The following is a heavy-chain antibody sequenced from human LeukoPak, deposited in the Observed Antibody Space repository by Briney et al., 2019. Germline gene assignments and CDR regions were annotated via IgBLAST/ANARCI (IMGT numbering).Heavy chain of an antibody. D-gene: IGHD2-15*01. CDR3: AKDGGSDPDSFDI. V-gene: IGHV3-30*02. CDR2: IRYDGSNK. Sequence: GGSLRLSCAASGFTFSSYVMHWVRQAPGKGLEWLAFIRYDGSNKNYADSVKGRFTISRDNTKNSLYLQMNSLRAEDTAVYYCAKDGGSDPDSFDIWGQGTMVTVSS. J-gene: IGHJ3*02. CDR1: GFTFSSYV.